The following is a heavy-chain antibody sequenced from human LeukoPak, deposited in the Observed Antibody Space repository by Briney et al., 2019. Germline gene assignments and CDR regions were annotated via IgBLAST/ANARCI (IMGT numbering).Heavy chain of an antibody. Sequence: GGSLRLSCAASGFTFSSYGMHWVRQAPGKGLEWVSAISGSGGSTYYADSVKGRFTISRDNSKNTLYLQMNSLRAEDTAVYYCAKDSTWKYYFDYWGQGTLVTVSS. CDR3: AKDSTWKYYFDY. CDR2: ISGSGGST. D-gene: IGHD1-1*01. V-gene: IGHV3-23*01. J-gene: IGHJ4*02. CDR1: GFTFSSYG.